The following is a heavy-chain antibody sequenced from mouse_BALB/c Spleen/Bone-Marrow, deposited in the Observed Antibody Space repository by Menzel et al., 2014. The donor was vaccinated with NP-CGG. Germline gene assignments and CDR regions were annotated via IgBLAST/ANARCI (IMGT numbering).Heavy chain of an antibody. CDR2: INPSNGRT. Sequence: QVQLQQSGAELVKPGASAKLSCKASGYTFTRYWMEWVKQRPGQGLEWIGEINPSNGRTNYNEKFKGKATLTVDTSSSTAYVDLSSLTSEDSAVYYCARHHRYAYYFDYWGQGTTLTVSS. D-gene: IGHD2-14*01. CDR1: GYTFTRYW. V-gene: IGHV1S81*02. CDR3: ARHHRYAYYFDY. J-gene: IGHJ2*01.